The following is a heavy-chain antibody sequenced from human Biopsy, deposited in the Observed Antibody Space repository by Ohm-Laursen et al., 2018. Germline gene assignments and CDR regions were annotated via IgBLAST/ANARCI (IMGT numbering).Heavy chain of an antibody. J-gene: IGHJ4*02. Sequence: GTLSLTCTVSGGPLNSYYWSWIRQPPGKGLEWIGYIYYSGIAANYNPSLKGRVTISVDTSKNQFSLKLSSVTAADTAVYYCASRLYGPNPIDYWGQGTLVTVSS. CDR2: IYYSGIA. CDR1: GGPLNSYY. V-gene: IGHV4-59*12. D-gene: IGHD2-8*01. CDR3: ASRLYGPNPIDY.